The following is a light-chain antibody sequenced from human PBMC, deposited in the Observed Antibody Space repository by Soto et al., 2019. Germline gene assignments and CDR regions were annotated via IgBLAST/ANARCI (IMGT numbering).Light chain of an antibody. J-gene: IGKJ1*01. CDR3: QQYNNWLWT. CDR1: QSIGSNY. Sequence: EIVLTQSPGTLSLSPGERATLSCRASQSIGSNYLAWYQQRPGQAPRLLIYAISNRATGIPDRFSGSGSGTDFTLTISRLEPEDFAVYYCQQYNNWLWTFGQGTKVEIK. CDR2: AIS. V-gene: IGKV3-20*01.